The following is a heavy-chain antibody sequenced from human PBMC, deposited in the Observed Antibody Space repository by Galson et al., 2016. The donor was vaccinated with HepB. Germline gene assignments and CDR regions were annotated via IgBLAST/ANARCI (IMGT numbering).Heavy chain of an antibody. CDR1: GYNFANYW. CDR3: ASRRYFDSGSYWVWWFDP. D-gene: IGHD3-10*01. CDR2: IYPDDSDT. V-gene: IGHV5-51*01. J-gene: IGHJ5*02. Sequence: QSGAEVKKPGESLKISCRGSGYNFANYWIGWVRQMPGKGLVWMGIIYPDDSDTKYSPSFHGQVTISADKSISPAYLQWSSLKESDTAMYYCASRRYFDSGSYWVWWFDPWGQGTLVTVSS.